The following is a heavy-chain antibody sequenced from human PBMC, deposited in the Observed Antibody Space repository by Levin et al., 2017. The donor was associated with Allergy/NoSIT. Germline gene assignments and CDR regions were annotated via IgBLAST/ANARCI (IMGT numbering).Heavy chain of an antibody. CDR1: GFTFSSYN. D-gene: IGHD1-14*01. Sequence: GGSLRLSCAASGFTFSSYNMIWVRQAPGKGLEWVSSISASSSNRHYAGSVKGRFTISRDNAENSLHLQMNSLRVEDTAVYYCARIQEPHYFDCWGQGSLVTVSS. CDR2: ISASSSNR. V-gene: IGHV3-21*06. J-gene: IGHJ4*02. CDR3: ARIQEPHYFDC.